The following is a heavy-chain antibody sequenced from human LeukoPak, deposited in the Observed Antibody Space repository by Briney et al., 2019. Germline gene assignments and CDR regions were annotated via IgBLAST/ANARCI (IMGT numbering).Heavy chain of an antibody. J-gene: IGHJ4*02. Sequence: GGSLRLSCAASGFTFSSYWMHWVRQVPGKGLVWVSRINSDGSNTRYADSVKGRFTISRDNAKNTLYLQMNSLRAEDTAVYYCVRGSAAGDYWGQGTLVTVSS. CDR2: INSDGSNT. V-gene: IGHV3-74*01. D-gene: IGHD3-10*01. CDR3: VRGSAAGDY. CDR1: GFTFSSYW.